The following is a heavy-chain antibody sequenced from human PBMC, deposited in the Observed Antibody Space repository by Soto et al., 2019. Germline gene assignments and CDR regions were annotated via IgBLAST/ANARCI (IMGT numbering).Heavy chain of an antibody. CDR3: ARDSKGHWYFDL. J-gene: IGHJ2*01. Sequence: QLQLQESGSGLVKPSQTLSLTCAVSGGSISSGFSSWSWIRQPPGKGLEWIGYNYHSGTTYYNPSLKSRVTISVDRSKNQFSLNLSSVTAADTAVYYCARDSKGHWYFDLWGRGTLVTVSS. CDR2: NYHSGTT. CDR1: GGSISSGFSS. V-gene: IGHV4-30-2*01.